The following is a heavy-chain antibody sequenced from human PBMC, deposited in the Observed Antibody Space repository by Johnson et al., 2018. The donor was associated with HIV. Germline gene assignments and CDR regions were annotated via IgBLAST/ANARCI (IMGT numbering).Heavy chain of an antibody. D-gene: IGHD3-10*01. V-gene: IGHV3-66*01. CDR3: ERVEDGSGSYYPDAFDI. J-gene: IGHJ3*02. Sequence: VQLVESGGGLVQPGGSLRLSCAASGFTVSSNYMSWVRQAPGKGLEWVSVIYSGGSTYYADSVKGRFTISRDNSKNTMYLQMNSLRAEDTAVYYCERVEDGSGSYYPDAFDIWGQGTMVTVSS. CDR1: GFTVSSNY. CDR2: IYSGGST.